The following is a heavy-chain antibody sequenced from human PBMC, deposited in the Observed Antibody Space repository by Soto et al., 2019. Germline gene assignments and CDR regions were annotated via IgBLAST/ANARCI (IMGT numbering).Heavy chain of an antibody. CDR2: IFHVGST. Sequence: QVHLQESGPGLVKPSGTLSLTCAVSGCSISTNQWWNWVRQAPGKGLEWIGEIFHVGSTNYNPSLKSRVIISVDKSKNQFSLNLSSVTAADTAVYYCARLQPDTSGYYFDHWGQGALVNVSS. J-gene: IGHJ4*02. CDR3: ARLQPDTSGYYFDH. CDR1: GCSISTNQW. D-gene: IGHD3-3*01. V-gene: IGHV4-4*02.